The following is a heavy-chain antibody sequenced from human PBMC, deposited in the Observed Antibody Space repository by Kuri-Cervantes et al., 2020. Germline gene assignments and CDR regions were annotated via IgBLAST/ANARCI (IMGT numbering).Heavy chain of an antibody. D-gene: IGHD1-26*01. CDR2: INPNSGGT. CDR1: GYTFTGYY. Sequence: ASVKVSCKASGYTFTGYYMHWVRQAPGQGLEWMGWINPNSGGTNYAQKFQGRVTMTRDTSISTAYMELSRLRSDDTAVYYCARGHLVGATIVVDAFDIWGQGTMVTVSS. J-gene: IGHJ3*02. CDR3: ARGHLVGATIVVDAFDI. V-gene: IGHV1-2*02.